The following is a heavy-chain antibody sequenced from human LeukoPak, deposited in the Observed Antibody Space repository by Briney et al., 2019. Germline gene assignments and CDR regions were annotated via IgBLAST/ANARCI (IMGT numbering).Heavy chain of an antibody. V-gene: IGHV3-7*01. CDR2: IKRDGTEK. D-gene: IGHD4-17*01. Sequence: PGGSLRLSCAASGLSFRSYSMSWVRQAPGKVLEWVANIKRDGTEKHYVGSVEGRFTISRDNAKNSLYLQMNSLRAEDTAVYYCAGGPNTDYGRRYYYYMDVWGKGTTVTVSS. CDR3: AGGPNTDYGRRYYYYMDV. J-gene: IGHJ6*03. CDR1: GLSFRSYS.